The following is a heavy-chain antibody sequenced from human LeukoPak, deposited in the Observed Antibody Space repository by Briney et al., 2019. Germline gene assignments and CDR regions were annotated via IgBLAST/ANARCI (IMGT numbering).Heavy chain of an antibody. CDR3: ARPAYYGDSWFDP. D-gene: IGHD4-17*01. CDR2: IYYSGST. V-gene: IGHV4-39*01. CDR1: GGSISSGSYY. Sequence: SETLSLTCIVSGGSISSGSYYWGWIRQPPGKGLEWIGSIYYSGSTFYNPSLKSRVTISVDTSKNQFSLKLSSVTAADTAVYFCARPAYYGDSWFDPWGQGTLVTVSS. J-gene: IGHJ5*02.